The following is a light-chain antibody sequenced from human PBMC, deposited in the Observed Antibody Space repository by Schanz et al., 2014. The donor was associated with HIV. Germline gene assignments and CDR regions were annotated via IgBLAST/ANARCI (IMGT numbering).Light chain of an antibody. CDR3: QRYNSYSHT. CDR1: QSVTSN. Sequence: EIVLTQSPATLSLSPGERATLSCRASQSVTSNLAWYQQKPGQAPRLLIYGASTRATGIPARFSGSGSGTEFTLTVSSLQSEDFAVYYCQRYNSYSHTFGQGTKLDIK. CDR2: GAS. J-gene: IGKJ2*01. V-gene: IGKV3-15*01.